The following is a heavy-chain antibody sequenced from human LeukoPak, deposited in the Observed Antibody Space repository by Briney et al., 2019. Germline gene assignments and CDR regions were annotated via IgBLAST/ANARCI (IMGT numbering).Heavy chain of an antibody. J-gene: IGHJ4*02. V-gene: IGHV3-23*01. CDR3: VKVMSRSYDD. D-gene: IGHD3-10*01. CDR1: GFTFSSCG. CDR2: ISGSGDNT. Sequence: GGSLRLSCVASGFTFSSCGMSWVRQTPGKGLEWVSGISGSGDNTYYAEFVQGRFTVSRDNSKNTLILRMNSLRAEDTAVYYCVKVMSRSYDDWGQGTLVTVSS.